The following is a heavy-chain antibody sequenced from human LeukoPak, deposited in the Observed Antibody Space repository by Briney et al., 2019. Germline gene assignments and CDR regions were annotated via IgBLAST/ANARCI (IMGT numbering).Heavy chain of an antibody. D-gene: IGHD4-17*01. CDR2: INHSGST. V-gene: IGHV4-34*01. CDR1: GGSFSGYY. J-gene: IGHJ3*02. CDR3: ASPYGWDAFDI. Sequence: SETLSLTCAVYGGSFSGYYWSWIRQPPGKGLEWIGEINHSGSTNYNPSLKSRVTISVDTSKNQFSLKLSSVTAADTAVYYCASPYGWDAFDIWGQGTMVTVPS.